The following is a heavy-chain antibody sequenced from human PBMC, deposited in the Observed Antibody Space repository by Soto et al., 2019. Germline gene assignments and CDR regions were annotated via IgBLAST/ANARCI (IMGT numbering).Heavy chain of an antibody. CDR1: GGTFSSYA. D-gene: IGHD6-6*01. V-gene: IGHV1-69*13. CDR3: ARDSAPRISIAARPDPYYYYGMDV. Sequence: ASVKVSCPASGGTFSSYAISWVRQAPGQGLEWMGGIIPIFGTANYAQKFQGRVTITADESTSTAYMELSSLRSEDTAVYYCARDSAPRISIAARPDPYYYYGMDVWGQGTTVTVSS. J-gene: IGHJ6*02. CDR2: IIPIFGTA.